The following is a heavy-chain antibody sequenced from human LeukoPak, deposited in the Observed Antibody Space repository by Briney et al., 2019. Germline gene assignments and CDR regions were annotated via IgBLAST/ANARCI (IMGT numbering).Heavy chain of an antibody. J-gene: IGHJ4*02. V-gene: IGHV3-7*01. Sequence: GGSLRLSCAPSGFTFSSYWMTWVRQAPGKGLEWVASIVEDGSETYYLDSVKGRFTFSRDNAKNSLYLQMNSLRGEDTAVYYCAGDPTRRSDLWGQGTLVTVSS. CDR3: AGDPTRRSDL. CDR2: IVEDGSET. CDR1: GFTFSSYW.